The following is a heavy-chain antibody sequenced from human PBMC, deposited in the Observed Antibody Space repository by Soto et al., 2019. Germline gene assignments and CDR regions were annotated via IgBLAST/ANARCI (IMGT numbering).Heavy chain of an antibody. CDR2: IIPILGIA. CDR3: ARAGIAVAGPRIDYYYYMDV. V-gene: IGHV1-69*02. J-gene: IGHJ6*03. CDR1: GGTFSNYT. Sequence: ASVKVSCKASGGTFSNYTISWVRQAPGQGLEWMGRIIPILGIANYAQKFQGRVTITADKSTSTAYMELSSLRSEDTAVYYCARAGIAVAGPRIDYYYYMDVWGKGTTVTVSS. D-gene: IGHD6-19*01.